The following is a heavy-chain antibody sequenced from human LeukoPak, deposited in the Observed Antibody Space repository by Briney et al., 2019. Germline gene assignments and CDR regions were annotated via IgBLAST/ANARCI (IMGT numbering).Heavy chain of an antibody. V-gene: IGHV3-23*01. CDR3: AKAFSSGWYFFDY. CDR2: ISSSGGGT. D-gene: IGHD6-19*01. CDR1: GFALSDHY. Sequence: PGGSLRLSCAASGFALSDHYMDWVRQAPGKGLEWVSTISSSGGGTYYADSVKGRFTISRDNSKNTLYLQMNSLRAEDTAVYYCAKAFSSGWYFFDYWGQGTLVTVSS. J-gene: IGHJ4*02.